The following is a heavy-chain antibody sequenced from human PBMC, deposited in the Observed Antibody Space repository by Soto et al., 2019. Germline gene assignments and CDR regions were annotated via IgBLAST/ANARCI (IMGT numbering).Heavy chain of an antibody. D-gene: IGHD2-2*01. CDR3: ARDRDRLGSTSSWGVDY. CDR1: GYTFTSYF. V-gene: IGHV1-46*01. Sequence: QVQLVQSGAEVKKPGASVKVSCKASGYTFTSYFLHWVRQAPGQGLDWMGMINPSGGSTIFAEKFQGRVTMPRDTSTSTVYMELSSLRSEDTAVYYCARDRDRLGSTSSWGVDYWGQGTLVTVSS. J-gene: IGHJ4*02. CDR2: INPSGGST.